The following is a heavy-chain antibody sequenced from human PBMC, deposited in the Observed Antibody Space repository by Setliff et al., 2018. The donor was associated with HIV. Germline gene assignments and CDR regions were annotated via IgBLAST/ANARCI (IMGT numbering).Heavy chain of an antibody. CDR3: ARAGTIDSSGYYAV. CDR1: GGSISRYY. Sequence: SETLSLTCTVSGGSISRYYWSWIRQPPGKGLEWIGYMYYSGSTNYNPSLKSRVTISVDTSKNQFSLKLSSVTAADTAVYYCARAGTIDSSGYYAVWGQGTLVTVSS. V-gene: IGHV4-59*01. D-gene: IGHD3-22*01. CDR2: MYYSGST. J-gene: IGHJ4*02.